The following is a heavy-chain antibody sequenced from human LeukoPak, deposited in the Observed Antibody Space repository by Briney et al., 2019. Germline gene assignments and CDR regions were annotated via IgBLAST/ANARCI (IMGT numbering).Heavy chain of an antibody. J-gene: IGHJ6*04. CDR3: ARVSVDIVVVVAATTCYYGMDV. CDR2: INHSGST. D-gene: IGHD2-15*01. CDR1: GGSFSGYY. Sequence: KPSETLSLTCAVYGGSFSGYYWSWIRQPPGKGLEWIGEINHSGSTNYNPSLKSRVTISVDTSKNQFSLKLSSVTAADTAVYYCARVSVDIVVVVAATTCYYGMDVWGKGTTVTVSS. V-gene: IGHV4-34*01.